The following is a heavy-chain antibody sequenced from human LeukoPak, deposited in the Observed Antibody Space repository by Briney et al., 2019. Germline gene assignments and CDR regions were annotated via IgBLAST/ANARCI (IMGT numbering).Heavy chain of an antibody. J-gene: IGHJ4*02. V-gene: IGHV4-30-4*01. CDR1: GGSISSGDYY. CDR2: IYYSGST. Sequence: SQTLSLTCTVSGGSISSGDYYWSWIRQPPGKGLEWIGYIYYSGSTYYNPSLKSRVTISVDTSKNQFSLKLSSVTAADTAVYYCARVQLVRGKYFDYWGQGTLVTVSS. D-gene: IGHD3-10*01. CDR3: ARVQLVRGKYFDY.